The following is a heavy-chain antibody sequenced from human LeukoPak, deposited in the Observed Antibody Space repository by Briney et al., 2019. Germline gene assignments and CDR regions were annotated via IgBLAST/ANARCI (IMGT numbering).Heavy chain of an antibody. CDR3: AKVALRFLEWSKFDY. CDR1: GFPFSTYA. V-gene: IGHV3-23*01. CDR2: ITGSDSST. J-gene: IGHJ4*02. Sequence: PGGSLRLSCAASGFPFSTYAMSWVRQAPGKGLEWVSGITGSDSSTYYADSVRGRFTISRDNSKNTLYLQMNSLRAEDTAVYYCAKVALRFLEWSKFDYWGQGTLVTVSS. D-gene: IGHD3-3*01.